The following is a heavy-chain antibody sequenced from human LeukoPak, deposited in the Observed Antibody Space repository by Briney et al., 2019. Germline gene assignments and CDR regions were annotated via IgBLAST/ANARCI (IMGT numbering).Heavy chain of an antibody. D-gene: IGHD6-6*01. Sequence: SETLSLTCTVSGGSISSYYWSWVWQSPGTGLGWIGYIYYSGSTHYNHSLNSRVTISVDTSKCQFSLKLNPVTAADTDVYYCEATSSSRGAIDYWGQGTLVTVSS. CDR1: GGSISSYY. J-gene: IGHJ4*02. CDR2: IYYSGST. CDR3: EATSSSRGAIDY. V-gene: IGHV4-59*08.